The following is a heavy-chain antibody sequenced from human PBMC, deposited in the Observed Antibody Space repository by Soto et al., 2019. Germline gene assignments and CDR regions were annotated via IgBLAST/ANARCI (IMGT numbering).Heavy chain of an antibody. V-gene: IGHV4-59*01. J-gene: IGHJ5*02. CDR2: IHYTGST. CDR3: ARDLTISSTDGPLDP. CDR1: GGSMSRYY. Sequence: SETLSLTCTVSGGSMSRYYWTWIRQAPGKGLEWIGNIHYTGSTNYNPSLKSRVTILLGTSTSQFSLKVSSVTAADTAVYYCARDLTISSTDGPLDPWGHGTLVTVSS. D-gene: IGHD1-1*01.